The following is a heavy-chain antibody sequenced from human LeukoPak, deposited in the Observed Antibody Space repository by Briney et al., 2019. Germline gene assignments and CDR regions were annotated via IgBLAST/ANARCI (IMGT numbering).Heavy chain of an antibody. J-gene: IGHJ4*02. CDR2: IKQDGSQK. CDR3: ARIGYSSSCFDY. Sequence: GGSLRLSCAASGFIFNNYWMSWVRQAPGKGLEWVANIKQDGSQKYYADPVRGRFTISRDNAQNSVYLQMNSVRAEDTAVYYCARIGYSSSCFDYWGQGTPVTVSS. V-gene: IGHV3-7*01. D-gene: IGHD6-13*01. CDR1: GFIFNNYW.